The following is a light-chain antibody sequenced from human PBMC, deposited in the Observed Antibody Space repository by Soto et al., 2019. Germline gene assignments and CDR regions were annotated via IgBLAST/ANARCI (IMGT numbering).Light chain of an antibody. J-gene: IGLJ1*01. CDR1: SSDIGDYDY. CDR2: EVR. Sequence: QSVLTQPASVSGSPGQSITISCTGTSSDIGDYDYVSWYQQRPGRAPKLMIYEVRYRPSGVSNRFSGSKSGNTASLTISGLHAEDEADYYCCSYTRTSNHYFFGSGTKVTVL. CDR3: CSYTRTSNHYF. V-gene: IGLV2-14*01.